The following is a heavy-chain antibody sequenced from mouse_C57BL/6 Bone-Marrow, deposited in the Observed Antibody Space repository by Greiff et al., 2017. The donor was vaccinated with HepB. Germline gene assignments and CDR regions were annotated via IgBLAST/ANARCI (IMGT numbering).Heavy chain of an antibody. CDR1: GYTFTNYW. Sequence: VQGVESGAELVRPGTSVKMSCKASGYTFTNYWIGWAKQRPGHGLEWIGDIYPGGGYTNYNEKFKGKATLTADKSSSTAYMQVSSLTSEDSAIYYCARYRYGSNYWYFDVWGTGTTVTVSS. V-gene: IGHV1-63*01. CDR2: IYPGGGYT. D-gene: IGHD1-1*01. J-gene: IGHJ1*03. CDR3: ARYRYGSNYWYFDV.